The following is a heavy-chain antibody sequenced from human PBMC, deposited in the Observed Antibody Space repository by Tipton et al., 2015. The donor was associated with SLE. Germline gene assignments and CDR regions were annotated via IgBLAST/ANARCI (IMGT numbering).Heavy chain of an antibody. CDR3: ARDLNYGGTNGNWFDP. D-gene: IGHD4-23*01. CDR1: GGSFSGYY. V-gene: IGHV4-34*01. Sequence: LRLSCAVYGGSFSGYYWSWIRQPPGKGLEWIGEINHNGSTNYNPSLKSRVTISVDTSKNQFSLKLSSVTAADTAVYYCARDLNYGGTNGNWFDPWGQGTLVTVSS. CDR2: INHNGST. J-gene: IGHJ5*02.